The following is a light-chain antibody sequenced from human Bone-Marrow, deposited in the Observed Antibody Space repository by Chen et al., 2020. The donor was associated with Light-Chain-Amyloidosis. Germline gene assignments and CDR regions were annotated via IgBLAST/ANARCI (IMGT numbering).Light chain of an antibody. CDR1: ALPTKY. Sequence: SYELTPPPSLSLSPGQTARTTCSGDALPTKYAYWYQQKPGQAPVLVIHRDTERPSGISERFSGSSSGTTATLTISGVQAEDEADYHCQSADSSGTYEVIFGGGTKLTVL. CDR2: RDT. CDR3: QSADSSGTYEVI. V-gene: IGLV3-25*03. J-gene: IGLJ2*01.